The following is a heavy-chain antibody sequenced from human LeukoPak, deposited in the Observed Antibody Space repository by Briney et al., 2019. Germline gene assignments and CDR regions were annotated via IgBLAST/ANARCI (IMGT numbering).Heavy chain of an antibody. CDR1: GGTFSTYA. D-gene: IGHD1/OR15-1a*01. CDR2: IIPIYGIA. CDR3: AREATPQTSTLYYYYYYMGV. Sequence: GASVKVSCKASGGTFSTYAIRWLRQAPGQGLEWMGGIIPIYGIANYAQKLRGRVTITADESTSTSYMEVNGLRSEDTAVYYCAREATPQTSTLYYYYYYMGVWGNGTPVTVSS. J-gene: IGHJ6*03. V-gene: IGHV1-69*13.